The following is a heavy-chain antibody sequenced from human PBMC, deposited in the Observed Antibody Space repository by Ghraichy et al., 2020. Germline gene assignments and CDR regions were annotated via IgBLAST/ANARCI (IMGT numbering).Heavy chain of an antibody. J-gene: IGHJ4*02. CDR1: GFTFSTHN. CDR2: IRSTSDSI. Sequence: GESLNISCAASGFTFSTHNMAWVRQAPGKGLEWISYIRSTSDSIYYADSVKGRFTVSRDNAKDSLYLQMDNLRDEDTAVYYCARDPGDYSGWYYFDYWGQGTLVTVSS. CDR3: ARDPGDYSGWYYFDY. D-gene: IGHD5-12*01. V-gene: IGHV3-48*02.